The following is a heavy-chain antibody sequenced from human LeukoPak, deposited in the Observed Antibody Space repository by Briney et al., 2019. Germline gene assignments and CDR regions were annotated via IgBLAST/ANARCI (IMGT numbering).Heavy chain of an antibody. CDR1: GFSFSSHG. CDR2: ISDSGDST. V-gene: IGHV3-23*01. CDR3: AHRRSGWYKWGGFYYYMDV. D-gene: IGHD6-19*01. J-gene: IGHJ6*03. Sequence: PGGSLRLSCVDSGFSFSSHGMSWVRQAPGKGLEWVSTISDSGDSTYYADSVKGRFTISRDNSKNTLYLQMSSLRAEDTAVYYCAHRRSGWYKWGGFYYYMDVWGKGTTVSVS.